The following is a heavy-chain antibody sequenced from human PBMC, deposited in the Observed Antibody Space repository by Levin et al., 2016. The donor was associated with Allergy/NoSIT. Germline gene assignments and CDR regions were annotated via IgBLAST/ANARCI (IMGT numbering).Heavy chain of an antibody. Sequence: GGSLRLSCAASGFIFSSYAMSWVRQAPGKGLEWVSAISGSGGSTYYADSVKGRFTISRDNSKNTLYLQMNSLRAEDTAVYYCANGEPNGDYRRAYYDYWGQGTLVTVSS. V-gene: IGHV3-23*01. CDR3: ANGEPNGDYRRAYYDY. CDR2: ISGSGGST. CDR1: GFIFSSYA. J-gene: IGHJ4*02. D-gene: IGHD4-17*01.